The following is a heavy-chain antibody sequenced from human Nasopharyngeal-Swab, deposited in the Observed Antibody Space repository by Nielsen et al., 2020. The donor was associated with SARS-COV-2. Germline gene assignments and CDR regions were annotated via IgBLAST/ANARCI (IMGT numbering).Heavy chain of an antibody. D-gene: IGHD6-19*01. J-gene: IGHJ5*02. V-gene: IGHV1-8*01. CDR2: MNPNSGNT. Sequence: ASVKVSCNASGYTFTSYDINWVRQATGQGLEWMGWMNPNSGNTGYAQKFQGRVTMTRNTSISTAYMELSSLRSEDTAVYYCARAYPARQYSSGWSYNWFDPWGQGTLVTVSS. CDR1: GYTFTSYD. CDR3: ARAYPARQYSSGWSYNWFDP.